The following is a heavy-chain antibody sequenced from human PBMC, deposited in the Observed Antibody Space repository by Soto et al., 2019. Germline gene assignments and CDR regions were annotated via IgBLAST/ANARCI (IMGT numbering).Heavy chain of an antibody. J-gene: IGHJ3*02. Sequence: SETLSLTCTVSGGSISSGGYYWSWIRKQPGKGLEWIGYIYYSGSTYYNPSLKSRVTISVDTSKNQFSLKLSSVTAADTAVYYCARYWWGYYYNSSGYQTAAFDIWGQGTMVTVSS. CDR1: GGSISSGGYY. V-gene: IGHV4-31*03. CDR3: ARYWWGYYYNSSGYQTAAFDI. D-gene: IGHD3-22*01. CDR2: IYYSGST.